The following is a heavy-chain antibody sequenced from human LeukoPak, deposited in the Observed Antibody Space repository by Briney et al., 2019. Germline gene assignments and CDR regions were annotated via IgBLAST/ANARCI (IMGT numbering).Heavy chain of an antibody. J-gene: IGHJ5*02. D-gene: IGHD3-22*01. Sequence: GGSLRLSCAASGFTFSSYGMHWVRQAPGKGLEWVAVIWYDGSNKYYADSVKGRFTISRDNSKNTLCLQMNSLRAEDTAVYYCARDSYDSSGYYNWFDPWGQGTLVTVSS. CDR2: IWYDGSNK. V-gene: IGHV3-33*01. CDR3: ARDSYDSSGYYNWFDP. CDR1: GFTFSSYG.